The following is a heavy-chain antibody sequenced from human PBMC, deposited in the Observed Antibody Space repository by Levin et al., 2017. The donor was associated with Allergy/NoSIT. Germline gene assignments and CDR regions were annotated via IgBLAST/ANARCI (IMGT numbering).Heavy chain of an antibody. D-gene: IGHD2-15*01. CDR2: IYPGDSDT. Sequence: GESLKISCKGSGYSFTTYWIAWVRQMPGKGLEWMGIIYPGDSDTRYGPSFQGQFTMSADKSINTAYLQWSSLKASDTAMYYCARRGYCSGGSCFSHAFDIWGQGTMVTVSS. J-gene: IGHJ3*02. CDR1: GYSFTTYW. V-gene: IGHV5-51*01. CDR3: ARRGYCSGGSCFSHAFDI.